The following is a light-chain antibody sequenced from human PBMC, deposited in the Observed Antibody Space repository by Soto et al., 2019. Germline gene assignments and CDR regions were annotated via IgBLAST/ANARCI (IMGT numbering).Light chain of an antibody. CDR1: QSVSSN. CDR3: QQYNTWLWT. Sequence: EIVMTQSPATLSVSPGERATLSCRASQSVSSNLAWYQQKPGQAPRLLIYGASTRATGIPARFSGSGSGTEFTLTISSLQSEDFAVYYCQQYNTWLWTFGQGTKLEIK. J-gene: IGKJ2*01. V-gene: IGKV3-15*01. CDR2: GAS.